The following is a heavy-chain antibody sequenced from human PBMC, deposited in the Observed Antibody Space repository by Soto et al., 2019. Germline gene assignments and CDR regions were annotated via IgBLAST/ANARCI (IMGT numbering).Heavy chain of an antibody. V-gene: IGHV1-69*01. J-gene: IGHJ4*02. CDR3: ARSQNSDYVWGSYRYLYY. CDR2: IIPIFGTA. Sequence: QVQLVQSGAEVKKPGSSVKVSCKASGGTFSSYAISWVRQAPGQGLEWMGGIIPIFGTANYVQKFQGRVTITADESTSTAYMELSSLRSEDTAVYYCARSQNSDYVWGSYRYLYYWGQGTLVTVSS. D-gene: IGHD3-16*02. CDR1: GGTFSSYA.